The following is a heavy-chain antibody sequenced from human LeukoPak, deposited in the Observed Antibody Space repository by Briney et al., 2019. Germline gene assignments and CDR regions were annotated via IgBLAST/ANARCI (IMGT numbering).Heavy chain of an antibody. CDR2: INPNSGST. D-gene: IGHD6-19*01. J-gene: IGHJ4*02. Sequence: ASVKVSCKASGYTFTGYYMHWVRQAPGQGLEWMGWINPNSGSTNYAQKSQGSVTMTRDTSISTAYMELSRLRSDDTAVYYCARELSSGWYVGNELDYWGQGTLVTVSS. CDR3: ARELSSGWYVGNELDY. V-gene: IGHV1-2*02. CDR1: GYTFTGYY.